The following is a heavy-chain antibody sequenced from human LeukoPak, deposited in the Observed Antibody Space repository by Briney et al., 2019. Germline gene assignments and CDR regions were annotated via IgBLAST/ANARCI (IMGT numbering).Heavy chain of an antibody. Sequence: RTSETLSLTCTVSGGSISSYYWSWIRQPPGKGLEWIGYIYYSGTTNYNPSLKSRVTISVDTSKSQFSLKLSSVTAADTAVYYCARTFSGSYYYYGMDVWGQGTTVTVSS. D-gene: IGHD1-26*01. J-gene: IGHJ6*02. V-gene: IGHV4-59*01. CDR3: ARTFSGSYYYYGMDV. CDR1: GGSISSYY. CDR2: IYYSGTT.